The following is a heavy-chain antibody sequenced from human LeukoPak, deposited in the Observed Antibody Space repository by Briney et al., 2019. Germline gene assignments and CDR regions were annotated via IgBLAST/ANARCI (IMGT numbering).Heavy chain of an antibody. CDR3: ARSSVVAAAGPYYFDY. CDR2: IIPIFGTA. J-gene: IGHJ4*02. CDR1: GYTFTSYA. V-gene: IGHV1-69*06. D-gene: IGHD6-13*01. Sequence: SVKVSCKASGYTFTSYAISWVRQAPGQGLEWMGGIIPIFGTANYAQKFQGRVTITADKSTSTAYMELSSLRSEDTAVYYCARSSVVAAAGPYYFDYWGQGTLVTVSS.